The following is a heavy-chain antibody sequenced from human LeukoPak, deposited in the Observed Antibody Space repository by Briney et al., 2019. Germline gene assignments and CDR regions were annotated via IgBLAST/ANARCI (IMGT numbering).Heavy chain of an antibody. Sequence: ASVKVSCKASGYTFTSYYMHWVRQAPGQGLEWMGIINPSGGSTSYAQKFQGRVTMTRDMSTSTVYMELSSLRSEDTAVYYCARGAVAGTGYYYYYMDVWGKGTTVTISS. CDR3: ARGAVAGTGYYYYYMDV. V-gene: IGHV1-46*01. J-gene: IGHJ6*03. D-gene: IGHD6-19*01. CDR1: GYTFTSYY. CDR2: INPSGGST.